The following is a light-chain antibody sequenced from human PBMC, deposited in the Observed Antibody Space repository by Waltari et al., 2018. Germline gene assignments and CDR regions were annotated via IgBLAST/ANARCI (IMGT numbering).Light chain of an antibody. CDR1: SSDVVGYNY. V-gene: IGLV2-11*01. J-gene: IGLJ3*02. CDR2: DVS. CDR3: CSYAGSYTEV. Sequence: SALTQPRSVSGSPGQSVTISCTGTSSDVVGYNYVSWYQQHPGKAPKLMIYDVSKRPSGVPDRFSGSKSGNTASLTISGLQAEDEADYYCCSYAGSYTEVFGGGTKLTVL.